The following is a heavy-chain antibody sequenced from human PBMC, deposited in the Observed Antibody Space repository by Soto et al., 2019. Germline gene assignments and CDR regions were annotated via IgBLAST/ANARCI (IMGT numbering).Heavy chain of an antibody. J-gene: IGHJ5*02. CDR3: AKDVIGYHLLDNWFDP. V-gene: IGHV3-23*01. Sequence: EVQLLESGGGLVQPGGSLRLSCAASGFTFSSYAMSWVRQAPGKGLEWVSAISGSGGSTYYADSVKGRFTISRDTSKNTLYLQMNSLRAEDTAVYYCAKDVIGYHLLDNWFDPWGQGTLVTVSS. CDR1: GFTFSSYA. CDR2: ISGSGGST. D-gene: IGHD2-2*01.